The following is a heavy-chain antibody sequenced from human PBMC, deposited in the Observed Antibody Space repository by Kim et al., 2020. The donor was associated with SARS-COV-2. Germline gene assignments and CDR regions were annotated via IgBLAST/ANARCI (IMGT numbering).Heavy chain of an antibody. Sequence: GGSLRLSCAASGFTFSAHWMHWVRQAPGKGLVWVSRINADGSIINYADSVKGRFTISRDNSKNTLYLQMNILTGEDTAVYYCAHSNEGYWGQGTLVTVSS. CDR3: AHSNEGY. CDR1: GFTFSAHW. J-gene: IGHJ4*02. CDR2: INADGSII. D-gene: IGHD1-1*01. V-gene: IGHV3-74*01.